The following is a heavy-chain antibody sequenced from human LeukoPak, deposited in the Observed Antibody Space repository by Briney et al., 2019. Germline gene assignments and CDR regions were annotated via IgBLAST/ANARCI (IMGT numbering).Heavy chain of an antibody. D-gene: IGHD6-19*01. V-gene: IGHV4-59*01. Sequence: PSETLSLTCTVSGGSISSTFWSWIRQPPGKGLEWIGLISKSASAKYNPSLESRVTISMGTSKNQFSLRLSSVTAADTAVYYCARSHSSGWSKFDPWGQGTLVTISS. CDR3: ARSHSSGWSKFDP. CDR1: GGSISSTF. CDR2: ISKSASA. J-gene: IGHJ5*02.